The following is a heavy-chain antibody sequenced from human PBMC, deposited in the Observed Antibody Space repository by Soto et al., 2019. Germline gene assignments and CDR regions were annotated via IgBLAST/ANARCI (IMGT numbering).Heavy chain of an antibody. D-gene: IGHD3-10*01. J-gene: IGHJ6*02. CDR1: GGTFSSYA. CDR3: ARSYYGSQHISPGVGYYYYGMDV. Sequence: QVQLVQSGAEVKKPGSSVKVSCKASGGTFSSYAISWVRQAPGQGLDWMGGIIPIFGTANYAQKFQGRVTITADKSTSTAYMELSSLRPKDTAVYYCARSYYGSQHISPGVGYYYYGMDVWGQGTTVTVSS. V-gene: IGHV1-69*06. CDR2: IIPIFGTA.